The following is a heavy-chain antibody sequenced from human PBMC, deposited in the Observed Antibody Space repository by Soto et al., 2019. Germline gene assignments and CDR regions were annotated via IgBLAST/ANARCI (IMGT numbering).Heavy chain of an antibody. CDR3: ARDKKREMATFLPDFDY. V-gene: IGHV3-11*01. CDR2: ISSSGSTI. Sequence: LRLSCAASGFTFSDYYMSWIRQAPGKGLEWVSYISSSGSTIYYADSVKGRFTISRDNAKNSLYLQMNSLRAEDTAVYYCARDKKREMATFLPDFDYWGQGTLVTVSS. J-gene: IGHJ4*02. D-gene: IGHD5-12*01. CDR1: GFTFSDYY.